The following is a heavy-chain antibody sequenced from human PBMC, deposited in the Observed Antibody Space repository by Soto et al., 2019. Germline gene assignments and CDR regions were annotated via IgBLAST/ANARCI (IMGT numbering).Heavy chain of an antibody. CDR3: ARSHRPIVVVPAAAYYYYGMDV. J-gene: IGHJ6*02. CDR1: GFTFSSYG. Sequence: GGSLRLSCAASGFTFSSYGMHWVRQAPGKGLEWVAVIWYDGSNKYYADSVKGRFTISRDNSKNTLYLQMNSLRAEDTAVYYCARSHRPIVVVPAAAYYYYGMDVWGQGTTVTVSS. CDR2: IWYDGSNK. V-gene: IGHV3-33*01. D-gene: IGHD2-2*01.